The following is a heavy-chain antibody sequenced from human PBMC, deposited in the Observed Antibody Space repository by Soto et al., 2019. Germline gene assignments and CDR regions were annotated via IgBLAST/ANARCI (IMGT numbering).Heavy chain of an antibody. CDR3: ARARFQLLHPYFYGRGV. Sequence: QVQLQQSGPGLVKPSETLSLTCTVSGGSISSYYWSWIRQPPGKGLDWIGSIYYTEKTHYNPSLKGRVTISLDTPTNQFSLKLRSVTAADTGVYVCARARFQLLHPYFYGRGVWGQETAVTVSS. CDR2: IYYTEKT. CDR1: GGSISSYY. D-gene: IGHD2-15*01. J-gene: IGHJ6*02. V-gene: IGHV4-59*01.